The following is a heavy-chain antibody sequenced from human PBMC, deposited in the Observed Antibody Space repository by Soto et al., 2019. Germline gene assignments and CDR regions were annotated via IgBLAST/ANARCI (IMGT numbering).Heavy chain of an antibody. D-gene: IGHD1-26*01. CDR3: GRGRSGQIVVFY. Sequence: ASVKVSCKASGYTFTGHYIHWVRQAPEQGPEWMGEIGPESGATRYAQKFQGMVTMTRDTSITTVYMELKNLSPDDTAAYYCGRGRSGQIVVFYWGQGTPVTVSS. J-gene: IGHJ4*02. CDR1: GYTFTGHY. V-gene: IGHV1-2*02. CDR2: IGPESGAT.